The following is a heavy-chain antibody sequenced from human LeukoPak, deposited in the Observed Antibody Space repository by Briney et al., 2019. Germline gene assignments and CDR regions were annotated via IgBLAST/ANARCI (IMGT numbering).Heavy chain of an antibody. CDR3: ARDLSVIAGGRTFDI. CDR1: GGSISSGSYY. CDR2: FYYSGST. Sequence: SETLSLTCTVSGGSISSGSYYWGWIRQPPGTGLEWIGSFYYSGSTYYNPSLKSRVTISVDTSKNQFSLKLSSVTAADTAVYYCARDLSVIAGGRTFDIWGQGTMVTVSS. D-gene: IGHD1-26*01. V-gene: IGHV4-39*07. J-gene: IGHJ3*02.